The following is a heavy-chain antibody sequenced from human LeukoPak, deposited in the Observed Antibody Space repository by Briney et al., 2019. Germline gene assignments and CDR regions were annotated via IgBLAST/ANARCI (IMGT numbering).Heavy chain of an antibody. CDR2: INQGGSAK. CDR1: GFTFSSYW. CDR3: ARGRDGGRPFDY. V-gene: IGHV3-7*04. D-gene: IGHD4-23*01. Sequence: PGGSLRLSCAASGFTFSSYWMTWVGQAPGKGLEWVANINQGGSAKYYVDSVKGRFTISRDNAKSSLYLQMNSLRAEDTAVYYCARGRDGGRPFDYWGQGTLVTVSS. J-gene: IGHJ4*02.